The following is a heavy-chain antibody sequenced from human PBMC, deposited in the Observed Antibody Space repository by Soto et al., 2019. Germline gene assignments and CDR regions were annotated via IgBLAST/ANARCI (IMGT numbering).Heavy chain of an antibody. J-gene: IGHJ4*02. CDR1: GGSISSGGYY. Sequence: SETLSLTCTVSGGSISSGGYYWSWIRQHPGTGLEWIGYIYYSGSTYYNPYLKSRVTISVDTSKNQFSLKLGSVTAEDTAVYYCARDPRPTVGSSNFFDQWGQGTLVTVSS. D-gene: IGHD6-6*01. CDR3: ARDPRPTVGSSNFFDQ. CDR2: IYYSGST. V-gene: IGHV4-31*03.